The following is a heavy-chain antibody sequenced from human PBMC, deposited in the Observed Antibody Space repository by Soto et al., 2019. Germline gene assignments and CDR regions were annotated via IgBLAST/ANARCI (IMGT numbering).Heavy chain of an antibody. CDR1: GFTFDDYG. V-gene: IGHV3-9*01. D-gene: IGHD6-19*01. CDR3: VKEIDPNMPVAGLCALAL. Sequence: EVQLVESGGGLVQPGRSLRLSCAASGFTFDDYGMHWVRQAPGKGLEWVAGISWNRIDIGYGDSVKGRFTISRDSAKNSLYLQMDSLSVEDTALYYCVKEIDPNMPVAGLCALALWGQGTRVTVSS. CDR2: ISWNRIDI. J-gene: IGHJ3*01.